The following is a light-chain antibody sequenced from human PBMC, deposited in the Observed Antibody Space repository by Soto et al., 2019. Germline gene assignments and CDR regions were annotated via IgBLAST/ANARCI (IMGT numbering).Light chain of an antibody. Sequence: QSALTQPASVSGSPGQSITISCTGTSSDVGGYNYVSWYQQHPGKAPKLMIYEVSNRPSGVSNHFSGSKSANTASLTISELQAEDEADYYCSSYTSSSTLVFGAGTKGTVL. J-gene: IGLJ1*01. CDR1: SSDVGGYNY. CDR2: EVS. CDR3: SSYTSSSTLV. V-gene: IGLV2-14*01.